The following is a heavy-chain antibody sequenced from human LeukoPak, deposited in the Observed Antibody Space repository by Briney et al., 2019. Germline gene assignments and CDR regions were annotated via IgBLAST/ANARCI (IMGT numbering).Heavy chain of an antibody. CDR3: ARRILAVAPFDY. CDR1: GGSFSGYY. D-gene: IGHD6-19*01. CDR2: INHSGGT. V-gene: IGHV4-34*01. Sequence: PSETLSLTCAVYGGSFSGYYWSWIRQSPRKGLEWIGEINHSGGTNYNPSLKSRVTISVDTSKNQFSLKLSSVTAADTAVYYCARRILAVAPFDYWGQGTLVTVSS. J-gene: IGHJ4*02.